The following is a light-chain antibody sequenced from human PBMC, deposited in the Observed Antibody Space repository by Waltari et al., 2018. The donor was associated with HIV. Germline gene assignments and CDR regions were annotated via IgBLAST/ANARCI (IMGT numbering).Light chain of an antibody. CDR1: SLRQYY. V-gene: IGLV3-19*01. CDR3: ACWDRSGDYIL. Sequence: SSELTQDPAVSVALGQTVKIACLGDSLRQYYVSWYRLRPGQAPQLLVYGKNSRPSGIPDRFSASSSGNRAFLTITGARAEDEADYYCACWDRSGDYILFGGGTSLTGL. J-gene: IGLJ2*01. CDR2: GKN.